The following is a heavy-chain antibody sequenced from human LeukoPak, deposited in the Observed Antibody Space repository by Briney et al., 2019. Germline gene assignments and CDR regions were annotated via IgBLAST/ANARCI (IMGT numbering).Heavy chain of an antibody. Sequence: PSETLSLTCTVSGGSITTNNYYWDWIRQPPGKGLEWIGRIYYSGATYYNPSLKSRITISVDTSKNQFSLNLSSLTAADTAVYYCARSTGYYAPFDPWGQGTLVTVFS. V-gene: IGHV4-39*01. CDR2: IYYSGAT. D-gene: IGHD3-9*01. CDR3: ARSTGYYAPFDP. CDR1: GGSITTNNYY. J-gene: IGHJ5*02.